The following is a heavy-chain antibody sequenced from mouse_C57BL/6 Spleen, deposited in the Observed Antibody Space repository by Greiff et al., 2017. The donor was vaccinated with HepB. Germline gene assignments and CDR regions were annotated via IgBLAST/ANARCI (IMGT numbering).Heavy chain of an antibody. V-gene: IGHV1-50*01. J-gene: IGHJ4*01. Sequence: QVQLQQPGAELVKPGASVKLSCKASGYTFTSYWMQWVKQRPGQGLEWIGEIDPSDSYTNYNQKFNGKATLTVDTSSSTPYMQLSSLTSEDSAVFYCAQPYYGKYVAMCYWGQETSVTVSS. CDR1: GYTFTSYW. CDR2: IDPSDSYT. D-gene: IGHD2-10*01. CDR3: AQPYYGKYVAMCY.